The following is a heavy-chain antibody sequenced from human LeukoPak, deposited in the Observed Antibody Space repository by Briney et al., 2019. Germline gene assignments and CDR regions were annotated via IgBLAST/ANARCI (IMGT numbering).Heavy chain of an antibody. CDR2: IIPILGIA. D-gene: IGHD5-18*01. CDR1: GGTFCSYT. V-gene: IGHV1-69*02. Sequence: ASVKVSCKASGGTFCSYTISWVRQAPGQGLEWMGRIIPILGIANYAQKFQGRVTITADKSTSTAYMELSSLRSEDTAVYYCASCYGPDAFDIWGQGTMLTVSS. CDR3: ASCYGPDAFDI. J-gene: IGHJ3*02.